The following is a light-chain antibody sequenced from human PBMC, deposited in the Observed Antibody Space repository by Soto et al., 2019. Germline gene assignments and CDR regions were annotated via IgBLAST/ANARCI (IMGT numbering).Light chain of an antibody. CDR2: LGS. J-gene: IGKJ1*01. CDR1: QSLLHRNGYNY. Sequence: DIVMTQSPLSLPVTPGEPASISCRSSQSLLHRNGYNYLDWYLQKPGQSPQLLIYLGSNRASGLPDRFSGSGSGTDFTLKISRVEAEDVGVYYCMQPLQSWTFGQGTKVEIK. V-gene: IGKV2-28*01. CDR3: MQPLQSWT.